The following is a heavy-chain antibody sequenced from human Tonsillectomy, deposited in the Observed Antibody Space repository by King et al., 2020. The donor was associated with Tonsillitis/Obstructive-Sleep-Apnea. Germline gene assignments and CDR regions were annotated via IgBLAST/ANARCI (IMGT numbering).Heavy chain of an antibody. CDR2: IYSGGST. CDR1: GFTVSSNY. D-gene: IGHD4-17*01. V-gene: IGHV3-53*01. Sequence: VQLVESGGGLIQPGGSLRLSCAASGFTVSSNYMSWVRQAPGKGLEWVSIIYSGGSTYYEDSVKGRFTISRDNSKNTLYLQMNSLRAEDTAVYYCAREERAYGDYSFDPWGQGTLVTVSS. J-gene: IGHJ5*02. CDR3: AREERAYGDYSFDP.